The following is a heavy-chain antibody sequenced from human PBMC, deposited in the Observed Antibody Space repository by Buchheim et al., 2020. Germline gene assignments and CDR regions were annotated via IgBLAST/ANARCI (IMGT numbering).Heavy chain of an antibody. D-gene: IGHD3-22*01. CDR3: ASVSQNYYDSSGYLVPQHDY. J-gene: IGHJ4*02. V-gene: IGHV4-4*02. CDR1: GGSISSSNW. Sequence: QVQLQESGPGLVKPSGTLSLTCAVSGGSISSSNWWSWVRQPPGKGLEWIGEIYDSGSTNYKPSLKSRVTISVDKSKNQCSLKLSSVTAADTTVYYCASVSQNYYDSSGYLVPQHDYWGQGTL. CDR2: IYDSGST.